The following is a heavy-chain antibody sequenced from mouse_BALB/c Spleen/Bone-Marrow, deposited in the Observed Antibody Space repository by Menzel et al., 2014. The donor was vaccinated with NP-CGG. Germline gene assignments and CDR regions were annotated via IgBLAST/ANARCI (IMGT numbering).Heavy chain of an antibody. CDR3: ARDENYDIYWYFDV. Sequence: EVQRVESGGGLVQPGGSLRLSCATSGFTFTDYYMSWVRRTPGKALEWLGFIRNKANGYTADYSVSVKGRFTISRDNSQNILYLQMNTLRAEDSATYYCARDENYDIYWYFDVWGAGTTVTVSS. CDR2: IRNKANGYTA. CDR1: GFTFTDYY. J-gene: IGHJ1*01. V-gene: IGHV7-3*02. D-gene: IGHD1-1*01.